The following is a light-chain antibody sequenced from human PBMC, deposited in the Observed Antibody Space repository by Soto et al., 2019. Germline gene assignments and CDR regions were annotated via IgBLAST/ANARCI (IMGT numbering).Light chain of an antibody. CDR1: QAVNTR. V-gene: IGKV3-20*01. J-gene: IGKJ1*01. CDR3: QQYGSSPPWT. CDR2: GAS. Sequence: ERVMTQSPATLSVSPGERATLSCRASQAVNTRLAWYQHKPGQAPRLLIYGASTRASGVPDRFSGSGSGTDFTLTISRLEPEDFAVYYCQQYGSSPPWTFGQGTKVDIK.